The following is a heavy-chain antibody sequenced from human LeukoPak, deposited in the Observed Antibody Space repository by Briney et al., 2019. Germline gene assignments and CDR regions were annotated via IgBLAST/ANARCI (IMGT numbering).Heavy chain of an antibody. V-gene: IGHV3-74*01. CDR1: GFTFGHHW. Sequence: GGSLRLSCAASGFTFGHHWMHWVRQVPGEGLVWVSRIKEDGTYTSYADSAKGRFTISRDNAKNTLYLHMNSLRAEDTAVYYCARDFDMGITPGDDFDYWGQGTLVTVSS. CDR3: ARDFDMGITPGDDFDY. D-gene: IGHD3-16*01. J-gene: IGHJ4*02. CDR2: IKEDGTYT.